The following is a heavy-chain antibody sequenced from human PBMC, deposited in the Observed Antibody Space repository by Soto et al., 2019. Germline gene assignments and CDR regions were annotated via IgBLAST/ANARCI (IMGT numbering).Heavy chain of an antibody. J-gene: IGHJ2*01. CDR2: INAGNGNT. CDR1: GYTFTSYA. D-gene: IGHD1-26*01. Sequence: QVQLVQSGAEVKKPGASVKVSCKASGYTFTSYAMHWVRQAPGQRLEWMRWINAGNGNTKYSQKFQGRVTITRDTSASTAYMELSSLRSEDTAVYYCARGGSLYWYFELWGRGTLITVSS. CDR3: ARGGSLYWYFEL. V-gene: IGHV1-3*01.